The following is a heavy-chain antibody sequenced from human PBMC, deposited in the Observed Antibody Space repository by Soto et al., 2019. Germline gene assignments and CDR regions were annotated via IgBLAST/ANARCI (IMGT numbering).Heavy chain of an antibody. Sequence: SETLSLTCTVSGGSISSSSYYWGWIRQPPGKGLEWIGSIYYIGTTYYTPSPKSRVTISVATPKNQFPLKLSPVTAAATAWIYCARLVRERYSYGYGDLYFDSWGQGTLFTVS. J-gene: IGHJ4*02. D-gene: IGHD5-18*01. CDR2: IYYIGTT. CDR1: GGSISSSSYY. V-gene: IGHV4-39*01. CDR3: ARLVRERYSYGYGDLYFDS.